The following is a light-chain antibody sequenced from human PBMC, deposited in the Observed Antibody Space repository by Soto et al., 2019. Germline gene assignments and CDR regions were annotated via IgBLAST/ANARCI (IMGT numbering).Light chain of an antibody. CDR1: QSVSTN. Sequence: ETVMTQSPATLSVSPGEGATLSCRASQSVSTNLAWYQQKPGQAPRLLLYGASTRATGIPARFSGSGSGTEFTLTISSLQSEDFAVYYCQHYDSWPLTFGGGTKVEIK. CDR3: QHYDSWPLT. CDR2: GAS. V-gene: IGKV3-15*01. J-gene: IGKJ4*01.